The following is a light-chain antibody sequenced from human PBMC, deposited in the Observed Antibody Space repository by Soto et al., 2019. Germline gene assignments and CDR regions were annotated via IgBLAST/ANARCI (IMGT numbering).Light chain of an antibody. J-gene: IGLJ2*01. CDR2: DVN. V-gene: IGLV2-14*01. CDR1: SSDVGAYDY. CDR3: SSYTKTNIPLL. Sequence: QSALTQPAAVSGSPGQSITISCTVTSSDVGAYDYVSWYQQHPGKAPKLMIYDVNIRPSGISNRFSGSKSGNTASLTISGLQADDEADYYCSSYTKTNIPLLFGGGTKLTVL.